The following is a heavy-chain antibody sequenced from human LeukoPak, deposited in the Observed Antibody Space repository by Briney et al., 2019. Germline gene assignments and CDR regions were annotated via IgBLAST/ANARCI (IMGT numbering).Heavy chain of an antibody. CDR2: INHSGST. J-gene: IGHJ5*02. V-gene: IGHV4-34*01. CDR1: DDSINLYY. Sequence: SETLSLTCTVSDDSINLYYWNWIRQPPGKGLEWIGEINHSGSTNYNPSLKSRVTISVDTSKNQFSLKLSSVTAADTAVYYCARGLRYYDRNWFDPWGQGTLVTVSS. D-gene: IGHD3-22*01. CDR3: ARGLRYYDRNWFDP.